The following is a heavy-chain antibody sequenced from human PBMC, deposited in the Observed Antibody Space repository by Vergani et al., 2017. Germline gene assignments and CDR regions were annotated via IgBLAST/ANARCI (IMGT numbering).Heavy chain of an antibody. Sequence: QVQLVQSGAEVKKPGSSVNVSCKASGGTFSSYTISWVRQAPGQGLAWMGRIIPILGTANYAQKFQGSVTITSDKSTSTAYRELSSLRSEDTAVYYCVRSPPGRGESIVVVPAAISYYYYYYMDVWGKGP. J-gene: IGHJ6*03. CDR1: GGTFSSYT. D-gene: IGHD2-2*01. V-gene: IGHV1-69*08. CDR3: VRSPPGRGESIVVVPAAISYYYYYYMDV. CDR2: IIPILGTA.